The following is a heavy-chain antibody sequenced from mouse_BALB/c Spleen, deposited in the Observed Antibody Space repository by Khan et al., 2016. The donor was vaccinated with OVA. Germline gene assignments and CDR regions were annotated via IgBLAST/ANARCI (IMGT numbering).Heavy chain of an antibody. Sequence: QIQLVQSGPELKKPGETVKISCKASGYTFTNYGMNWVKQSPGKALKWMGWINTYTGEPTYADDFKGRFAFSLETSASTAYLQINNLKNEDTATXFCARPPYFSYTLDHGGQGTSVTGSS. CDR3: ARPPYFSYTLDH. J-gene: IGHJ4*01. CDR1: GYTFTNYG. CDR2: INTYTGEP. D-gene: IGHD2-10*01. V-gene: IGHV9-3-1*01.